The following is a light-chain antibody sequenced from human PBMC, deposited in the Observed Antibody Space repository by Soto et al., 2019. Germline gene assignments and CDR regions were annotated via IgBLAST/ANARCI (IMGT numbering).Light chain of an antibody. J-gene: IGKJ1*01. CDR1: QSITNY. Sequence: DIAMTQSPATLSLSPGEIATLSCRASQSITNYVGWYQQKPGQAPRILIYGASNRATGIPDRFSGSGSGTDFTLTISRLEPEDFAVYYCQQYGSSGTLGQGTKVDIK. V-gene: IGKV3-20*01. CDR2: GAS. CDR3: QQYGSSGT.